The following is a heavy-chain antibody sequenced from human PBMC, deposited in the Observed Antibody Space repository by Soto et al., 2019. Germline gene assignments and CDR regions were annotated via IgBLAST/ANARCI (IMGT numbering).Heavy chain of an antibody. CDR2: IWHDGRNK. CDR1: GFPFSRFG. CDR3: ASRSPALDY. V-gene: IGHV3-33*01. D-gene: IGHD2-2*01. Sequence: QVQLVESGGGVVQPGRSLRLSCAASGFPFSRFGMHWVRQAPGKGLEWVAVIWHDGRNKYYADFVKGRFTISRDNSKNTRYLQMNSLRAEDTALYYCASRSPALDYWGQGTLVTVSS. J-gene: IGHJ4*02.